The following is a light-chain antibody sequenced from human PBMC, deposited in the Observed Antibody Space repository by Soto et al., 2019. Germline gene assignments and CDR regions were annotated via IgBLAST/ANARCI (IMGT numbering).Light chain of an antibody. J-gene: IGKJ4*01. Sequence: DIQMTQSPSSLSASVGDRVTITCRASQGISNYLAWYQQKPGKVPKLLIYAASTLHSGVPSRFSGSASGTDFTLTISTLQPDDVATYYCQKYDSVPLTFGGGTKVEIE. CDR3: QKYDSVPLT. CDR2: AAS. V-gene: IGKV1-27*01. CDR1: QGISNY.